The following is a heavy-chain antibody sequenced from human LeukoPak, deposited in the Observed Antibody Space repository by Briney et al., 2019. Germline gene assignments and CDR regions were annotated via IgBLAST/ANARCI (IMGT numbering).Heavy chain of an antibody. CDR3: AREVGATNLVMGSYNWFDP. Sequence: SETLSLTCTVSGGSISSYYWSWIRQPAGKGLEWIGRIYTSGSTNYNPSLKSRVTMSVDTSKNQFSLKLSSVTAADTAVYYCAREVGATNLVMGSYNWFDPWGQGTLVTVSS. V-gene: IGHV4-4*07. CDR2: IYTSGST. CDR1: GGSISSYY. J-gene: IGHJ5*02. D-gene: IGHD1-26*01.